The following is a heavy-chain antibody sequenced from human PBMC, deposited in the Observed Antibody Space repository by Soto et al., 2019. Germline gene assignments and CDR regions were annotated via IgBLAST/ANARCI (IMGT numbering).Heavy chain of an antibody. CDR1: GFSLSTSGVG. V-gene: IGHV2-5*02. CDR2: IYWDDDK. Sequence: QITLKESGPTLVKPTQTLTLTCTFSGFSLSTSGVGVGWIRQPPGKALEWLALIYWDDDKRYSPSLKSRLTITKDTSKNQVVLTMSNMDPVDTATYYCAHRPYYYDSSGYLEGDAFDIWGQGTMVTVSS. D-gene: IGHD3-22*01. J-gene: IGHJ3*02. CDR3: AHRPYYYDSSGYLEGDAFDI.